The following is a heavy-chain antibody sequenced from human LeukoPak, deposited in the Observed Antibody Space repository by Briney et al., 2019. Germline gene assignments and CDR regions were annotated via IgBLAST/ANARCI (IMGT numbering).Heavy chain of an antibody. CDR2: ISYDGSNK. D-gene: IGHD2-15*01. V-gene: IGHV3-30*03. J-gene: IGHJ4*02. Sequence: GGTLRLSCAASGFTFSSYGMHWVRQAPGKGLEWVAVISYDGSNKYYADSVKGRFTISRDNSKNTLYLQMNSLRAEDTAVYYCARASGCGPNPFDYWGQGTLVTVSS. CDR3: ARASGCGPNPFDY. CDR1: GFTFSSYG.